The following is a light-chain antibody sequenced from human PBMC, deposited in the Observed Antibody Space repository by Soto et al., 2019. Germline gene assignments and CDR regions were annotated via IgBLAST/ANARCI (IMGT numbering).Light chain of an antibody. J-gene: IGKJ2*01. Sequence: EIVLTQSPATLSSFPGDRVTLSCRASQAVNTRLAWYQHRPGQAPRLLIYLASNRAAGVPARFSGSGSGTDFTLTISDVEPEDFATYWCQQYDNLPYTFGQGTKVEI. CDR3: QQYDNLPYT. V-gene: IGKV3D-11*03. CDR1: QAVNTR. CDR2: LAS.